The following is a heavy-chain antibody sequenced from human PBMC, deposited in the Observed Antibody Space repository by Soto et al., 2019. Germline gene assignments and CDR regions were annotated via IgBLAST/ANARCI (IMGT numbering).Heavy chain of an antibody. D-gene: IGHD1-26*01. Sequence: GGSLRLSCAASGFTFSSYAMTWVRQAPEKRLEWVSGISGSGGTTSYTDSVKGRFTISRDNSKKTLFLEMKSLGVEDTAVYFCARDVWETTSRYYGLDLWGLGTTVTVS. CDR3: ARDVWETTSRYYGLDL. J-gene: IGHJ6*01. CDR2: ISGSGGTT. CDR1: GFTFSSYA. V-gene: IGHV3-23*01.